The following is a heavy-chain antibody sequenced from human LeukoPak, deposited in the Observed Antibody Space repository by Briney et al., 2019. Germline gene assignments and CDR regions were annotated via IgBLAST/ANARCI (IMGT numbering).Heavy chain of an antibody. J-gene: IGHJ6*03. CDR3: ARDHSSGWYSGAHYYYYYMDV. CDR2: INPNSGGT. D-gene: IGHD6-19*01. V-gene: IGHV1-2*02. Sequence: ASVKVSCKASGYTFTGYYMHWVRQAPGQGLEWMGWINPNSGGTNYAQKFQGRVTMTGDTSISTAYMELSRLRSDDTAVYYCARDHSSGWYSGAHYYYYYMDVWGKGTTVTISS. CDR1: GYTFTGYY.